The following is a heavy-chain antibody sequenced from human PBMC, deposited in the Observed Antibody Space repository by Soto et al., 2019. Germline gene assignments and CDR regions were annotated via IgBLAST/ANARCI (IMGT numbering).Heavy chain of an antibody. CDR3: AIQGGYCSSTSCYDPPANWFDP. D-gene: IGHD2-2*01. CDR1: GGSISSYY. Sequence: SETLSLTCTVSGGSISSYYWSWIRQPPGKGLEWIGYIYYSGSTNYNPSLKSRVTISVDTSKNQFSLKLSSVTAADTAVYYCAIQGGYCSSTSCYDPPANWFDPWGQGTLVTVSS. CDR2: IYYSGST. J-gene: IGHJ5*02. V-gene: IGHV4-59*01.